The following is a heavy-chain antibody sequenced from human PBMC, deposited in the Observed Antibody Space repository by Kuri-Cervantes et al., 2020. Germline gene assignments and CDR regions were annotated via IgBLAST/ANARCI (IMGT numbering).Heavy chain of an antibody. CDR1: GFTFSSYG. J-gene: IGHJ4*02. V-gene: IGHV3-30*18. D-gene: IGHD5-24*01. CDR2: ISHDGSDK. Sequence: GGSLRLSCAASGFTFSSYGMHWVRQAPGKGLEWVAVISHDGSDKYYADSMKGRFTVSRDNSKNTLYLQLSSLSSEDTAVYYCAKRKQGDGYNGALDYWGQGTLVTVSS. CDR3: AKRKQGDGYNGALDY.